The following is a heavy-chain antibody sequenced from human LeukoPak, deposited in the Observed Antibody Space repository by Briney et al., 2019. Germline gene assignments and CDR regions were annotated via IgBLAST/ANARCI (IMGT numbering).Heavy chain of an antibody. J-gene: IGHJ6*03. Sequence: SGTLSLTCSISGDSISNYLWTWIRQPPGKGLEWIGYIHTSGDTDYVSSLKSRVTMSVDTSKNQFSLRLSSVTAADTAVYSCVRGLRDEDRYYSYYFMDVWGKGTTITVSS. CDR2: IHTSGDT. CDR3: VRGLRDEDRYYSYYFMDV. V-gene: IGHV4-4*09. CDR1: GDSISNYL. D-gene: IGHD3-16*01.